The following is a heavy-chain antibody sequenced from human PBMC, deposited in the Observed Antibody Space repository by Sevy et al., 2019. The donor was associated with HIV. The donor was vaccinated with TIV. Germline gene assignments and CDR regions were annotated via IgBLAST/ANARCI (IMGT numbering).Heavy chain of an antibody. CDR2: ISDGGGTT. Sequence: GGSLRLSCAASGFTFRNYVMNWVRQPPGKGLEWVSVISDGGGTTYYADSVKGRFTISRDDSKSTLYLQMNSLRVEDTAVYFCAKRVAGALAALDIWGKGTMVTVS. V-gene: IGHV3-23*01. D-gene: IGHD3-10*01. CDR3: AKRVAGALAALDI. CDR1: GFTFRNYV. J-gene: IGHJ3*02.